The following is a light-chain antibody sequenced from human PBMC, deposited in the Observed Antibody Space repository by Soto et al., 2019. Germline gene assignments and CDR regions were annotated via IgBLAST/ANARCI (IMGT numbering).Light chain of an antibody. CDR3: QQSYNTHLT. J-gene: IGKJ3*01. CDR2: AAS. Sequence: DIQMTQSPSSLSASVGDRVTITCRASQSISSYLNWYQQKPGKAPKFLIYAASSLQSGVPSRFSGSGSGTDFTLTISSLQPEDFETYYCQQSYNTHLTFGRGTKVDIX. V-gene: IGKV1-39*01. CDR1: QSISSY.